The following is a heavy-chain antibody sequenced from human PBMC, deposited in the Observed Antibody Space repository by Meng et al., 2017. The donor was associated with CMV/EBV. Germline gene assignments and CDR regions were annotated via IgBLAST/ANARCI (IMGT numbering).Heavy chain of an antibody. J-gene: IGHJ4*02. V-gene: IGHV3-30*02. CDR1: GFTFSSYG. Sequence: GESLKISCAASGFTFSSYGMHWVRQAPGKGLEWVAFIRYDGSNKYYADSVKGRFTISRDNSENTLYLQMNSLRAEDTAVYYCAKDGYSGYDYDYWGQGTLVTVSS. CDR3: AKDGYSGYDYDY. D-gene: IGHD5-12*01. CDR2: IRYDGSNK.